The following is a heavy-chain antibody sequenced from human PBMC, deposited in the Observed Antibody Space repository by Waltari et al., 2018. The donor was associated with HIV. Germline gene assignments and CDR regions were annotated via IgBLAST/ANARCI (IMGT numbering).Heavy chain of an antibody. CDR2: IGNGGET. D-gene: IGHD6-19*01. CDR3: VRGYSEQRLHGINFDY. CDR1: GFTFSAYD. Sequence: EVQLVESGGGLVQPGGSLRLSCAASGFTFSAYDMHWVRQRSGKGLEWVSAIGNGGETYYPDSVKGRFTISRENAKNSLYLQMNRVRAEDSAVYYCVRGYSEQRLHGINFDYWGQGTLVTVSS. J-gene: IGHJ4*02. V-gene: IGHV3-13*01.